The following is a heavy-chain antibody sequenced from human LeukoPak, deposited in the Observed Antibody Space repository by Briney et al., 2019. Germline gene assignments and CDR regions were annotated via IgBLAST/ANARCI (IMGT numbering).Heavy chain of an antibody. J-gene: IGHJ4*02. Sequence: PGGSLRLSCAASGFTFSSYAMHWVRQAPGKGLEWVAFIRYDGSNKYYADSVKGRFTISRDNSKNTLYLQMNSLRAEDTAVYYCAKGPVLLWFGEFSYYFDYWGQGTLVTVSS. CDR1: GFTFSSYA. CDR2: IRYDGSNK. D-gene: IGHD3-10*01. V-gene: IGHV3-30*02. CDR3: AKGPVLLWFGEFSYYFDY.